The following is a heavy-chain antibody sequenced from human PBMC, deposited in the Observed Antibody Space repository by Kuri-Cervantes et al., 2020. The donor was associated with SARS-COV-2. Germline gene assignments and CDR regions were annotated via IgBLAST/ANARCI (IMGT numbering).Heavy chain of an antibody. Sequence: SVNVSCKGSGYTFTSYGISWVRQAPGQGLEWMGWISAYNGNTTYEHTLQGRVTMTTETSTSTDYMEMRSLRSEDTAVYYCASGGQLTYFYYYYYIDVWGKGTTVTVSS. CDR2: ISAYNGNT. CDR3: ASGGQLTYFYYYYYIDV. CDR1: GYTFTSYG. V-gene: IGHV1-18*01. J-gene: IGHJ6*03. D-gene: IGHD1-1*01.